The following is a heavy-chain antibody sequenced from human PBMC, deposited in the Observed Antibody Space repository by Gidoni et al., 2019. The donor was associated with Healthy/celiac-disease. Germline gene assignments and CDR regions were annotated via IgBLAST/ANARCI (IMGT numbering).Heavy chain of an antibody. J-gene: IGHJ4*02. Sequence: QVQLQESGPGLVKPSQTLSLTCTVSGVSISSGSYYWSWIRQPAGKGLEWIGRIYTSGSTNYNPSLKRRVTISVDTSKNQFSLKLSSVTAADTAVYYCARTVVVVAASYYFDYWGQGTLVTVSS. CDR3: ARTVVVVAASYYFDY. D-gene: IGHD2-15*01. V-gene: IGHV4-61*02. CDR2: IYTSGST. CDR1: GVSISSGSYY.